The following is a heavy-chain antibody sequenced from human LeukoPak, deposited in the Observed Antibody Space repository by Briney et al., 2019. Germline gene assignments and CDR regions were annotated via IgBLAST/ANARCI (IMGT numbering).Heavy chain of an antibody. V-gene: IGHV1-18*01. D-gene: IGHD3-22*01. CDR2: ISAYNGNT. J-gene: IGHJ4*02. Sequence: ASVKVSCKASGYTFTNYGISWVRQAPGQGLEWMGWISAYNGNTNYAQKFQGRVTMTRDTSISTAYMELSRLRSDDTAVYYCARTNNLYYYDSSGYYDYWGQGTLVTVSS. CDR1: GYTFTNYG. CDR3: ARTNNLYYYDSSGYYDY.